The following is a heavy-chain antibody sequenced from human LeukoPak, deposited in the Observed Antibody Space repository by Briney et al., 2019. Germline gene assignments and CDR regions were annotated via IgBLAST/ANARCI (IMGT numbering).Heavy chain of an antibody. J-gene: IGHJ5*02. CDR3: ARDGSDYYYDSSGYENWFDP. V-gene: IGHV1-69*13. CDR1: GGTFSSYA. CDR2: IIPIFGTA. Sequence: SVKVSCKASGGTFSSYAISWVRQAPGQGLEWMGGIIPIFGTANYAQKFQGRVTITADESTSTAYMELSSLRSEDTAVYYCARDGSDYYYDSSGYENWFDPWGQGTLVTVSS. D-gene: IGHD3-22*01.